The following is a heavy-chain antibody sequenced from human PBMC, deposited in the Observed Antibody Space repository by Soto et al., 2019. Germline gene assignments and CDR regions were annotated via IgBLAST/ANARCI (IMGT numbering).Heavy chain of an antibody. J-gene: IGHJ3*02. CDR3: PKDRSSGGDAFDI. V-gene: IGHV3-23*01. Sequence: EVKLLESGGGLVQPGGSLRLSCAASGFTFSSYAMSWVRQAPGKGLECVSAISGSGGSTYYADSVKGRYTISRDNSKNTLHLQSTSLRAADTAVYYCPKDRSSGGDAFDIWGQGTMFTFSS. CDR1: GFTFSSYA. D-gene: IGHD3-22*01. CDR2: ISGSGGST.